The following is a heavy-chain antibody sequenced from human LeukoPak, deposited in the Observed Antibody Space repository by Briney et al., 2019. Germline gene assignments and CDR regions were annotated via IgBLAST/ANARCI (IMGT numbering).Heavy chain of an antibody. CDR3: ASRDKGYYYGMDV. V-gene: IGHV3-66*01. CDR1: GLIVSGNF. J-gene: IGHJ6*02. D-gene: IGHD5-24*01. CDR2: IQGGGNT. Sequence: PGGSLRLSCAASGLIVSGNFMSWVRLAPGKGLEWVSIIQGGGNTYYTDSVKGRFTISRDNSKNTLYLQMNSLRAEDTAVYYCASRDKGYYYGMDVWGQGTTVTVSS.